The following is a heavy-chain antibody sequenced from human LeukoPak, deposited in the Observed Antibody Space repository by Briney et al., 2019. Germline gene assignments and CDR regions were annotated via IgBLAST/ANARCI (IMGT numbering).Heavy chain of an antibody. CDR1: GFTFSSYW. CDR2: ISPSGDST. Sequence: PGGSLRLSCAASGFTFSSYWMHWVRQAPGKGLVWVAAISPSGDSTTYRDSVKGQFTISRDNSRNRLYLQMNTLTVEDTAIYYSARRLLTGGVTDFFDFWGQGALVTVSS. V-gene: IGHV3-23*01. J-gene: IGHJ4*02. D-gene: IGHD2-21*02. CDR3: ARRLLTGGVTDFFDF.